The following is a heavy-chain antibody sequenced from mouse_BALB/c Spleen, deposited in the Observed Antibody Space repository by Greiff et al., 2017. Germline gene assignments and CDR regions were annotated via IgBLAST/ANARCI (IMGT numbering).Heavy chain of an antibody. CDR3: ARDGDYYGSSFPY. D-gene: IGHD1-1*01. J-gene: IGHJ3*01. CDR2: INSNGGST. CDR1: GFTFSSYG. V-gene: IGHV5-6-3*01. Sequence: EVKLMESGGGLVQPGGSLKLSCAASGFTFSSYGMSWVRQTPDKRLELVATINSNGGSTYYPDSVKGRFTISRDNAKNTLYLQMSSLKSEDTAMYYCARDGDYYGSSFPYWGQGTLVTVSA.